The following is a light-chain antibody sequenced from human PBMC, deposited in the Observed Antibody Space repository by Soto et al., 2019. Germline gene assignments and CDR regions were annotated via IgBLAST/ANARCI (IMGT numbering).Light chain of an antibody. Sequence: EIVLTQSPATLSLSPGERATLSCRASQSVSSHLAWYQQKSGQAPRLLIYDASNRATGIPARFSGSGSGTDFTLTISSLEPEDLAVYYCQQRSNWPLTFGGGTKVEIK. CDR1: QSVSSH. V-gene: IGKV3-11*01. CDR3: QQRSNWPLT. CDR2: DAS. J-gene: IGKJ4*01.